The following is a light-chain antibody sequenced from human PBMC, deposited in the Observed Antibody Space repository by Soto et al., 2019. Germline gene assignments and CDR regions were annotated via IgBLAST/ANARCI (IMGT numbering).Light chain of an antibody. CDR2: GAS. J-gene: IGKJ1*01. CDR3: QQYGSSGT. CDR1: QSVSNNY. V-gene: IGKV3-20*01. Sequence: EIVLTQSRGTLSLSPGERATLSCRASQSVSNNYLAWYQQKPGQAPRVLIYGASNRATGIPDRFSGSGSGTDFTLTISRMEPEDFAVYDCQQYGSSGTFGQGTKVDIK.